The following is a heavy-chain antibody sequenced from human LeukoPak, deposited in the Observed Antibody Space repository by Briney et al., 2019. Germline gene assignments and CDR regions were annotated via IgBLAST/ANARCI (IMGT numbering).Heavy chain of an antibody. J-gene: IGHJ4*02. Sequence: PSETLSLTCTVSGGSISSHYWSWIRQPAGKGLEWIGRIYSSGGTNYKPSLKSRVTISVDKSKNQFSLKLSSVTAADTAVYYCAREGNRLSFGYWGQGTLVTVAS. CDR1: GGSISSHY. V-gene: IGHV4-4*07. CDR3: AREGNRLSFGY. CDR2: IYSSGGT.